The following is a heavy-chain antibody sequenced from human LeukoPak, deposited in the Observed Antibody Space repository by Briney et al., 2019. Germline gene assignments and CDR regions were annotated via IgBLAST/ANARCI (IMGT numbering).Heavy chain of an antibody. J-gene: IGHJ4*02. CDR3: ARGWLQSGFDY. Sequence: SQTLSLTCAISGDSVSSYSVAWNWIRQSPSRGLEWLGKTYYGTKWYNEYAVSVKSRITVNADTSKNQFSLQLNSVTPEDTAVYYCARGWLQSGFDYWGQGTLVTVS. CDR1: GDSVSSYSVA. CDR2: TYYGTKWYN. V-gene: IGHV6-1*01. D-gene: IGHD5-24*01.